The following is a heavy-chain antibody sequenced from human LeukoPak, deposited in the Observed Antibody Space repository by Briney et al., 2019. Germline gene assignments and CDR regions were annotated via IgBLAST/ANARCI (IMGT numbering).Heavy chain of an antibody. Sequence: PSETLCLTCTVSGGSISSSSYYWGWIRQAPGKGLEWIGYMYYSGTAYYNMSLKRRVTISVDTSKNQFSLKLSSVTATDTAVYYCAGSGTYSDDAFDIWGQGTMVTVSS. V-gene: IGHV4-39*01. CDR2: MYYSGTA. CDR1: GGSISSSSYY. CDR3: AGSGTYSDDAFDI. D-gene: IGHD3-10*01. J-gene: IGHJ3*02.